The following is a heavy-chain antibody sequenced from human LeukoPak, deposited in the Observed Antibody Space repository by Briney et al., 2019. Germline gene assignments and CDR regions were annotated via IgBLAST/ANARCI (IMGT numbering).Heavy chain of an antibody. CDR2: IYQSGNT. CDR1: SYSISSRYY. V-gene: IGHV4-38-2*01. CDR3: ARQMDLYGTFDY. D-gene: IGHD2/OR15-2a*01. J-gene: IGHJ4*02. Sequence: PSETLSLTCVVSSYSISSRYYCGRIRQPPGKGLEWIGSIYQSGNTYYNPSLKSRVAISVDTSKNQFSLKLTSVTAADTAVYYCARQMDLYGTFDYWGQGTLVTVSS.